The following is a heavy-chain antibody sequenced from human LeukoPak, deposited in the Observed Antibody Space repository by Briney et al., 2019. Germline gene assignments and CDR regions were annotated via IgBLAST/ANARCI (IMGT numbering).Heavy chain of an antibody. Sequence: GGSLRLSCAASGFTFSSYWMHWVRQAPGKGLVWVSRINSEGSSTSYADSVKGRFTISRDNAKNTLYLQMNSLRAEDTAVYYCARGYCTNGVCYYYYYYYMDVWGKGTTVTVSS. D-gene: IGHD2-8*01. CDR3: ARGYCTNGVCYYYYYYYMDV. V-gene: IGHV3-74*01. CDR2: INSEGSST. CDR1: GFTFSSYW. J-gene: IGHJ6*03.